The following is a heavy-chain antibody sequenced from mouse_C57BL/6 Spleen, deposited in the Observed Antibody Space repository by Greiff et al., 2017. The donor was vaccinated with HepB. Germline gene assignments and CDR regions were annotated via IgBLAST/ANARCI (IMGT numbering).Heavy chain of an antibody. Sequence: SGSELRSPGSSVKLSCKDFDSEVFPIAYMSWVRQKPGHGFEWIGGILPSIGRTIYGEKFEDKATLDADTLSNTAYLELNSLTSEDSAIYYCARGDTTVVGYWYFDVWGTGTTVTVSS. CDR1: DSEVFPIAY. CDR2: ILPSIGRT. CDR3: ARGDTTVVGYWYFDV. J-gene: IGHJ1*03. D-gene: IGHD1-1*01. V-gene: IGHV15-2*01.